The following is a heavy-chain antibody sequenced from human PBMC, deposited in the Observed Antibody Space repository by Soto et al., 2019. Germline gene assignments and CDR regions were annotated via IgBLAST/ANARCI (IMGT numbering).Heavy chain of an antibody. CDR2: ISWNSGSI. CDR1: GFTFDDYA. CDR3: AQAERGRGNQLLDFVY. J-gene: IGHJ4*02. D-gene: IGHD2-2*01. Sequence: EVQLVESGGGLVQPGRSLRLSCAASGFTFDDYAMHWVRQAPGKGLEWVSGISWNSGSIGYADSVKGRLTISRDNAKKALYVQLNTLRAEEAPVYYYAQAERGRGNQLLDFVYWGQGPLVTVSS. V-gene: IGHV3-9*01.